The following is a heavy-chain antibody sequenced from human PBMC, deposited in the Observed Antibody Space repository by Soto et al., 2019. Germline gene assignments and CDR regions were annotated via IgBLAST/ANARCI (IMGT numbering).Heavy chain of an antibody. V-gene: IGHV4-34*01. CDR1: CGSFSGYY. CDR2: INHSGST. J-gene: IGHJ6*02. CDR3: AGLFHEYSSSSLYYYGTDV. D-gene: IGHD6-6*01. Sequence: SETLSLTCAVYCGSFSGYYWSWIRQPPGKGLEWIGEINHSGSTNYNPSLKSRVTISVDTSKNQFSLKLSSVTAADTAVYYCAGLFHEYSSSSLYYYGTDVWGQGTTVTVS.